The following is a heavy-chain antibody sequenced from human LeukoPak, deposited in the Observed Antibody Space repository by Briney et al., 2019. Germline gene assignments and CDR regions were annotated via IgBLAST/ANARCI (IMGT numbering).Heavy chain of an antibody. D-gene: IGHD6-19*01. CDR2: ISWNSGSI. Sequence: GGSLRLSCAASGFTFDDYAMHWVRQAPGKGLEWVSGISWNSGSIGYADSVKGRFTISRDNAKDSLYLQMNSLRAEDTAVYYCARDRQWLAYFDYWGQGTLVTVSS. CDR1: GFTFDDYA. J-gene: IGHJ4*02. CDR3: ARDRQWLAYFDY. V-gene: IGHV3-9*01.